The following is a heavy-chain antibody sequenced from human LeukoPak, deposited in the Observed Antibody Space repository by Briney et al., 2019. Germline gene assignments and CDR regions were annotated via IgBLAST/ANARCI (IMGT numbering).Heavy chain of an antibody. CDR1: GGSISSYY. CDR3: ARGRLEWEL. V-gene: IGHV4-39*07. J-gene: IGHJ4*02. Sequence: SEALSLTCTVPGGSISSYYWSWIRPPPGKGLEWIGSIYYSGSTYYNPSLKSRVTISVDTSKNQFSLKLSALTAAETAVYYCARGRLEWELWGQGTLVTVSS. CDR2: IYYSGST. D-gene: IGHD1-26*01.